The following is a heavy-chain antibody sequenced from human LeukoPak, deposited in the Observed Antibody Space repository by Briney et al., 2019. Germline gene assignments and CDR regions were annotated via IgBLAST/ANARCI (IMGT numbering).Heavy chain of an antibody. J-gene: IGHJ4*02. CDR2: TSARGGST. CDR1: GFTFSTYG. D-gene: IGHD4-23*01. CDR3: AKRSDYGGNWNYFDY. Sequence: GGSLRLSCAASGFTFSTYGMSWVRQAPGKGLEWVSATSARGGSTYYADSVKGRFTISRDNSKNTLYLQMSSLRAEVTAVYYCAKRSDYGGNWNYFDYWGQGTLVTVSS. V-gene: IGHV3-23*01.